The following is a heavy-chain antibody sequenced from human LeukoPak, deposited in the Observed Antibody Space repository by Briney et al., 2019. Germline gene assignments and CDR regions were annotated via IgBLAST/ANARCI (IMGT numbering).Heavy chain of an antibody. CDR3: ARDAMFDYGDYGDFDY. V-gene: IGHV1-18*01. CDR2: ISAYNGNT. CDR1: GYTFTSDS. D-gene: IGHD4-17*01. Sequence: ASVKVSRKPSGYTFTSDSTSWVPDGPGQGRECRGWISAYNGNTNYAQKLQGRVTMTTDTSTSTAYMELRSLRSDDTAVYYCARDAMFDYGDYGDFDYWGQGTLVTVSS. J-gene: IGHJ4*02.